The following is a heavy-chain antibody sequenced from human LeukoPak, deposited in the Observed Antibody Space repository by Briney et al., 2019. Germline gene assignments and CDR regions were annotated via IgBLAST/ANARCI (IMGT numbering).Heavy chain of an antibody. CDR3: ARSILGPYYFDY. CDR1: GFTFNSYG. Sequence: GGSLRLSCAASGFTFNSYGMHWVRQAPGKGLEWVAVIWYDGSNKYYGDSVRGRFTISRDNSKKMLYLQMNRLRAEDTAVYYCARSILGPYYFDYWGQGTLVTVSS. J-gene: IGHJ4*02. V-gene: IGHV3-33*01. CDR2: IWYDGSNK.